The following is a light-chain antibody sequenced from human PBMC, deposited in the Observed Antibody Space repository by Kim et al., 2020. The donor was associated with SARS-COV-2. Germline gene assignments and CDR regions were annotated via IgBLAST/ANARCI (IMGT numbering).Light chain of an antibody. CDR2: GAS. CDR3: QQYGTSPTT. V-gene: IGKV3-20*01. CDR1: QRITSNY. J-gene: IGKJ4*01. Sequence: PGERATLSCRASQRITSNYLAWYHQKPGQAPRLLIYGASSRATGIPDRFSGSGSGTNFTLTISRLEPDDFAVYYCQQYGTSPTTFGGGTKVDIK.